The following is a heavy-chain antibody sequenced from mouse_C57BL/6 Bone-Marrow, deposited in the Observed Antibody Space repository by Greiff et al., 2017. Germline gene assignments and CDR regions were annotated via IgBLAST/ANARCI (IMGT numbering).Heavy chain of an antibody. CDR3: ARGVGDEAWFAY. D-gene: IGHD1-1*01. V-gene: IGHV5-12*01. Sequence: EVKVVESGGGLVQPGGSLKLSCAAYGFTFSDYYMYWVRQTPEKRLEWVAYISNGGGSTYYPDTVKGRFTISRDNAKNTLYLQMSRLKSEDTAMYYCARGVGDEAWFAYWGQGTLVTVSA. CDR1: GFTFSDYY. J-gene: IGHJ3*01. CDR2: ISNGGGST.